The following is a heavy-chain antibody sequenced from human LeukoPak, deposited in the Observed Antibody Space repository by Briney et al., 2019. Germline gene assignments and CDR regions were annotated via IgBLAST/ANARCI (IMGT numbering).Heavy chain of an antibody. J-gene: IGHJ6*03. CDR2: ISYDGSNK. CDR3: GRDGCGWYMRNYMDV. V-gene: IGHV3-30*04. CDR1: GFTFSSYA. Sequence: GGSLRLSCAASGFTFSSYAMHWVRQAPGKGLEWVAVISYDGSNKYYADSVKGRFTISRDNSKNTLYLQMNSSRTDDTAVYYRGRDGCGWYMRNYMDVWGKGTTVTVSS. D-gene: IGHD6-19*01.